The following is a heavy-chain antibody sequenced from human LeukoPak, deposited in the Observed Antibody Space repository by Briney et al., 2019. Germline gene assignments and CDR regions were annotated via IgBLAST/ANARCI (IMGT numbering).Heavy chain of an antibody. Sequence: SETLSLTCTVSGGSISGYCWSWIRQSPGKGLEWIGYIYYSGSTNYNPSLKSRVTMSVDSSKNHFSLKVSSVTAADTAVYYCARAVVVAATVKWFDPWGQGTLVTVSS. V-gene: IGHV4-59*01. J-gene: IGHJ5*02. CDR3: ARAVVVAATVKWFDP. CDR2: IYYSGST. CDR1: GGSISGYC. D-gene: IGHD2-15*01.